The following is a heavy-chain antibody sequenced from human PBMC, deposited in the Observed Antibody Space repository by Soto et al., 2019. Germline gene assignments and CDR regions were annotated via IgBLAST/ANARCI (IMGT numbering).Heavy chain of an antibody. CDR3: DRDNILGILYGGMDV. V-gene: IGHV4-30-4*02. Sequence: SDTLSLTCTVSCCSISSGDYYWSCIRQPPGKGLEWIGYIYYSGSTYYNPSLKSRVTISVYTSKNQFSLNLSSVTAADTAVYSCDRDNILGILYGGMDVWGQGTTVTVSS. CDR2: IYYSGST. J-gene: IGHJ6*02. CDR1: CCSISSGDYY. D-gene: IGHD3-3*01.